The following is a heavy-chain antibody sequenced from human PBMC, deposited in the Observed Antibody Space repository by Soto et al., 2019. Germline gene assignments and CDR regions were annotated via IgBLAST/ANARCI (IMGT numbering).Heavy chain of an antibody. V-gene: IGHV1-18*01. D-gene: IGHD4-17*01. CDR1: GYTFTTYG. Sequence: QIHLVQSGGEVKKPGASVKVSCKTSGYTFTTYGISWVRQAPGQGLEWMGWITPFNDNTNYAQNLQGRGTMTTDTATNTAYLELRSLTSDDTAVYYCARTDKGDYVTPLDNWGQGTLVTVSS. CDR2: ITPFNDNT. CDR3: ARTDKGDYVTPLDN. J-gene: IGHJ4*02.